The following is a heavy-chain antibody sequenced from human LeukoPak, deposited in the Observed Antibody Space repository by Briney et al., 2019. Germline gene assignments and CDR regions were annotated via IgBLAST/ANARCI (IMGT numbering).Heavy chain of an antibody. D-gene: IGHD3-22*01. Sequence: GGSLRLSCAASGFTFNNYGMHWVRQAPGKGLEWVAAIWYDGSDKYYADSVKGRFTISRDNSKNTLYLQMNSLRAEDTALYYCARGQEYYYDSSAYSKFDYWGQGTLVTVSS. CDR3: ARGQEYYYDSSAYSKFDY. CDR2: IWYDGSDK. V-gene: IGHV3-33*01. CDR1: GFTFNNYG. J-gene: IGHJ4*02.